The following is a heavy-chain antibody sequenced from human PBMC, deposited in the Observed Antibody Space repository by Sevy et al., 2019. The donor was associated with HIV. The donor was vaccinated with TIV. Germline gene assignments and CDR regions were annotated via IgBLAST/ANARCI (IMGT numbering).Heavy chain of an antibody. V-gene: IGHV3-21*01. CDR1: GFTFSSYS. CDR2: ISSSSSYI. CDR3: ARSSSTAMVRFDY. J-gene: IGHJ4*02. Sequence: GGSLRLSCAASGFTFSSYSMNWVRQAPGKGLEWVSSISSSSSYIYYADSVKGRFTISRDNAKNSLYLQMNSLRAEDTAVYYCARSSSTAMVRFDYWGQGTLVTVFS. D-gene: IGHD5-18*01.